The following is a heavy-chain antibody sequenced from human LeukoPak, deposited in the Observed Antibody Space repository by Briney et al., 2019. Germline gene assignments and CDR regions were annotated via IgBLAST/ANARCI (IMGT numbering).Heavy chain of an antibody. V-gene: IGHV1-2*02. D-gene: IGHD6-6*01. CDR2: INPNSGGT. CDR1: GYTFTGYY. J-gene: IGHJ4*02. Sequence: EASVKVSCKASGYTFTGYYMHWVRQAPGQGLEWMGWINPNSGGTNYAQKFQGRVTMTRDTSISTAYMELSRLRSDDTAVYYCARTIEYSSSPFDYWGQGTLVTVSS. CDR3: ARTIEYSSSPFDY.